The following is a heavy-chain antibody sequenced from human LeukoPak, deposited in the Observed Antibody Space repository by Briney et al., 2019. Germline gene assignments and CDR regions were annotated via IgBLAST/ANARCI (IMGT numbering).Heavy chain of an antibody. V-gene: IGHV3-53*04. J-gene: IGHJ3*01. CDR3: ARDRRGEKDFDV. CDR2: IYADGYT. CDR1: GISVSNDY. Sequence: GGSLRLSCAASGISVSNDYMSWVRQAPGKGLEWVSAIYADGYTRHAASVKGRFSISRHNSKNTVYLQMDNLRPEDTAVYYCARDRRGEKDFDVWGPGTMVTVSS.